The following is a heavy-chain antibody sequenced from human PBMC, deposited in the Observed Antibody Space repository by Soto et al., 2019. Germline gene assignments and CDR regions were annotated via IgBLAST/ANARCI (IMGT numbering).Heavy chain of an antibody. CDR2: IWYDGSDY. CDR3: ATSRVPYRGYEPSGY. J-gene: IGHJ4*02. Sequence: VPVEAFGGGVVQPGRSLRLSCAASGFTFSTYAMHWVRQAPGKGLEWVAVIWYDGSDYYYADSVKGRFSIFRDNSHNALYLDMNNLRAEDTAVYYCATSRVPYRGYEPSGYWGQGTLVTVSS. CDR1: GFTFSTYA. V-gene: IGHV3-33*01. D-gene: IGHD5-12*01.